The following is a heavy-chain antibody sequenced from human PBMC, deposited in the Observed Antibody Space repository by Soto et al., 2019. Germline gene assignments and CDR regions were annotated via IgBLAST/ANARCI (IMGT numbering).Heavy chain of an antibody. CDR2: ISPNSGGT. CDR3: AIGHCSSTSCYTKKVDTAMADFEY. CDR1: GYTFTGYY. J-gene: IGHJ4*01. V-gene: IGHV1-2*04. Sequence: ASVKVSCKASGYTFTGYYMHWLRQAPGQGLKWMGWISPNSGGTNYAQKFQGWVTMTRDPSISTAYIELSRLRTDDTSVYYCAIGHCSSTSCYTKKVDTAMADFEYWG. D-gene: IGHD2-2*02.